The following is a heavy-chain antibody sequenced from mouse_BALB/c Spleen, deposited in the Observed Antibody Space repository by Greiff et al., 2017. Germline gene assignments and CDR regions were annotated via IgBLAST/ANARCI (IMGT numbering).Heavy chain of an antibody. Sequence: QVQLQQSGPGILQPSQTLSLTCSFSGFSLSTSGMGVSWIRQPSGKGLEWLAHIYWDDDKRYNPSLKSRLTISKDTSSNQVFLKITSVDTADTATYYCARRADGSSYGFAYWGQGTLVTVSA. J-gene: IGHJ3*01. CDR3: ARRADGSSYGFAY. CDR2: IYWDDDK. V-gene: IGHV8-12*01. D-gene: IGHD1-1*01. CDR1: GFSLSTSGMG.